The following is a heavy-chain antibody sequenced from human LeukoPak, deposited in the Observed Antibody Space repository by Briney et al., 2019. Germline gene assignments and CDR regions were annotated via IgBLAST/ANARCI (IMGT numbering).Heavy chain of an antibody. CDR2: IYTSGST. V-gene: IGHV4-61*02. CDR1: GGSISSGSYY. Sequence: SQTLSLTCTVSGGSISSGSYYWSWIRQPAGKGLEWIGRIYTSGSTNYNPSLKSRVTIPVDTSKNQFSLKLSSVTAADTAVYYCARGPLYYANAFDIWGQGTMVTISS. D-gene: IGHD3-10*01. J-gene: IGHJ3*02. CDR3: ARGPLYYANAFDI.